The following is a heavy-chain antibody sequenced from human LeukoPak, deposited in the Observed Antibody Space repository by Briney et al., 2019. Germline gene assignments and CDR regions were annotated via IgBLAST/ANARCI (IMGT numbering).Heavy chain of an antibody. Sequence: GGSLRLSCAVSGFTFSNSDMNWVRQAPGKGLEWVSAISGSGGSTYYADSVKGRFTISRDNSKNTLYLQMNSLRAEDTAVYYCAKAFLSDYVWGSYRPTPTFDYWGQGTLVTVSS. V-gene: IGHV3-23*01. CDR2: ISGSGGST. J-gene: IGHJ4*02. CDR3: AKAFLSDYVWGSYRPTPTFDY. D-gene: IGHD3-16*02. CDR1: GFTFSNSD.